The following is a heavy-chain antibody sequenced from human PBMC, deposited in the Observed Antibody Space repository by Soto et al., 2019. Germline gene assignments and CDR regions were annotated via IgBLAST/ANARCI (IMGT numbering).Heavy chain of an antibody. J-gene: IGHJ4*02. CDR2: GFYSGSD. D-gene: IGHD5-18*01. V-gene: IGHV4-61*01. CDR3: ARGRGYGYGIDY. Sequence: QVQLQESGPGLVKPSETLSLTCTVSGGSVSSGNHYWSWIRQPPGKELEFIAYGFYSGSDNYNPSLKSRVTTSLEPSKNQFSRNLRSVAAADTAVYYCARGRGYGYGIDYWGQGALVTVSS. CDR1: GGSVSSGNHY.